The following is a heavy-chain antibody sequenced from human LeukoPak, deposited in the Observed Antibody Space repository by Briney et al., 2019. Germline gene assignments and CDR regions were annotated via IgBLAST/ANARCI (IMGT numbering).Heavy chain of an antibody. CDR3: ARGELNGDYFDY. V-gene: IGHV4-39*01. CDR1: GGSISSSGYY. Sequence: PSETLSLTCTVSGGSISSSGYYWGWIRQPPGKGLEWIGSIDFSGSSYYNPSLKTRVTISVDTSKNQFSLKMNSVTAADTAVYYCARGELNGDYFDYWGQGTLVTVSS. CDR2: IDFSGSS. D-gene: IGHD1-7*01. J-gene: IGHJ4*02.